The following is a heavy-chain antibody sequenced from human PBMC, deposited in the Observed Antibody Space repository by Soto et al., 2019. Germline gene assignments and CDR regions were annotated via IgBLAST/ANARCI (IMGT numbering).Heavy chain of an antibody. CDR2: ISGSGGST. CDR1: GFTFSSYA. V-gene: IGHV3-23*01. Sequence: GGSLRLSCAASGFTFSSYAMSWVRQAPGKGLEWVSAISGSGGSTYYADSVKGRFTISRENSKNTLYLQMNSLRAEDTAVYYCAKGPITIFGVGLKPYFDYWGQGTLVTVSS. J-gene: IGHJ4*02. CDR3: AKGPITIFGVGLKPYFDY. D-gene: IGHD3-3*01.